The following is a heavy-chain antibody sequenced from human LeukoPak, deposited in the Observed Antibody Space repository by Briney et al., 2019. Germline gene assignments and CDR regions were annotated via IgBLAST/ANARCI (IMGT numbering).Heavy chain of an antibody. CDR3: AKRLGYGLSVSPFDY. CDR1: GFTFSSFA. D-gene: IGHD5-18*01. V-gene: IGHV3-30*18. CDR2: ISYDGSDK. J-gene: IGHJ4*02. Sequence: GGSLRLSCAASGFTFSSFAMHWVRQAPGKGLEWVAVISYDGSDKYYADSVKGRFTISRDNSKNTLYLQMNSLRAGDTAVYYCAKRLGYGLSVSPFDYWGQGTLVGVCS.